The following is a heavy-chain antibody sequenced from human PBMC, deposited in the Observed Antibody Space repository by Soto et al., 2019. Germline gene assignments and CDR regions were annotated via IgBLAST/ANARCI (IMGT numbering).Heavy chain of an antibody. CDR2: INPIVSMS. CDR1: GDTFSFYT. Sequence: QVQLVQSGTEVKKPGSSVKVSCKASGDTFSFYTINWVRQAPGLGLEWVGRINPIVSMSNYAQKVKGRVSMTADKSTSTAYMELRSLRSDDTAMYFCAASYGSGYRAFDYWGQGALVIVSS. D-gene: IGHD3-16*02. V-gene: IGHV1-69*02. CDR3: AASYGSGYRAFDY. J-gene: IGHJ4*02.